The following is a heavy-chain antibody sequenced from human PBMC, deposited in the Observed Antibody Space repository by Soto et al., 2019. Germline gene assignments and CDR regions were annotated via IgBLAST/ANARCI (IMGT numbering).Heavy chain of an antibody. J-gene: IGHJ6*02. CDR1: GFTFSSYW. CDR3: ARSQGVLRFLEWLLSAGDGMDV. D-gene: IGHD3-3*01. Sequence: GSLRLSCAASGFTFSSYWMHWVRQAPGKGLVWVSRINSDGSSTSYADSVKGRFTISRDNAKNPLYLQMNSLRAEDTAVYYCARSQGVLRFLEWLLSAGDGMDVWGQGTTVTVSS. V-gene: IGHV3-74*01. CDR2: INSDGSST.